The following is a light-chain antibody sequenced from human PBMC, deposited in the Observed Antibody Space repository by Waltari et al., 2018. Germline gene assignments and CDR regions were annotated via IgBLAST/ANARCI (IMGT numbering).Light chain of an antibody. CDR1: SNDVAGYNS. V-gene: IGLV2-14*01. Sequence: QSALTQPASVSGSPGQSVTIFCTGTSNDVAGYNSVSWYQEHPGPAPRVIIYHVSDRPPGVSDRFSGSKSGNTASQTISGLQAEDEADYYCSSQSSNNVVLVGGGTKLTVL. J-gene: IGLJ2*01. CDR3: SSQSSNNVVL. CDR2: HVS.